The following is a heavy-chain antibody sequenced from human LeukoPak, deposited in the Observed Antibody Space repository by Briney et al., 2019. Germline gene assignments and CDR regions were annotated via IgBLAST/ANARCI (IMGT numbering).Heavy chain of an antibody. D-gene: IGHD3-22*01. J-gene: IGHJ1*01. Sequence: GGSLKISCQGSGYSFTSYWIGWVRQLPGKGREGMGIIYPGDSDTRYSPSFQGQVTISADKSISTDYLQWSSLKASDTAMYYCASPPPYDSSGYASPEYFQHWGQGTMVTVSS. CDR3: ASPPPYDSSGYASPEYFQH. CDR2: IYPGDSDT. V-gene: IGHV5-51*01. CDR1: GYSFTSYW.